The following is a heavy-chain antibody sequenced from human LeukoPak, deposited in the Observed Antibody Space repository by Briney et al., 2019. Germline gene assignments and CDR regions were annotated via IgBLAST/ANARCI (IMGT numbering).Heavy chain of an antibody. Sequence: PGGSLRLSCAASGFTFSGFAMSWVRQAPEKGLEWVAAISNNGAGTYYVDSVKGRFTVSRDNSKNTLFLQMNSLRAEDTAVYYCVKKGPAGDPPYFNYWGQGTLVTVSS. D-gene: IGHD3-10*01. CDR2: ISNNGAGT. CDR1: GFTFSGFA. J-gene: IGHJ4*02. V-gene: IGHV3-23*01. CDR3: VKKGPAGDPPYFNY.